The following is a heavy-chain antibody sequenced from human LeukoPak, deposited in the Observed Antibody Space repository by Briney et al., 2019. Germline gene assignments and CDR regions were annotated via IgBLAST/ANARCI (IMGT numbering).Heavy chain of an antibody. J-gene: IGHJ4*01. D-gene: IGHD1-26*01. CDR2: SSSSDDGK. CDR1: GGSISSSN. Sequence: ETLSLTCAVSGGSISSSNWWTWVRQSPGKGLEWVSASSSSDDGKWYADSVRGRFTISRDTSKNTVYLQMNSLRVEDAGVYFCAKAPVTSCRGAFCYPFDYWGHGTLVTVSS. V-gene: IGHV3-23*01. CDR3: AKAPVTSCRGAFCYPFDY.